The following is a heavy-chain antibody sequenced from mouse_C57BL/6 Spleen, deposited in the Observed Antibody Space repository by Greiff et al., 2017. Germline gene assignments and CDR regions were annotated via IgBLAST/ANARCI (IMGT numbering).Heavy chain of an antibody. V-gene: IGHV5-9-1*02. CDR3: TREASITTFAY. J-gene: IGHJ3*01. Sequence: VKLMASGEGLVKPGGSLKLSCAASGFTFSSYALSWVRQTPEKRLEWVAYISSAGDYSYYADTVKGRFTISRDNSRNTLYLQMSSLKSEDTAMYYCTREASITTFAYWGQGTLVTVSA. D-gene: IGHD1-1*01. CDR1: GFTFSSYA. CDR2: ISSAGDYS.